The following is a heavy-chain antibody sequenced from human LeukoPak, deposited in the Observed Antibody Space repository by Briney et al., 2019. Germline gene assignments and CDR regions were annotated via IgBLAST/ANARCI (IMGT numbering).Heavy chain of an antibody. J-gene: IGHJ6*03. CDR2: INHSGST. CDR3: AREGLGSRTGYRSSWYYYYYYMDV. V-gene: IGHV4-34*01. Sequence: SETLSLTCAVYGRSFTGYYWSWIRQPPGKGLEWIGEINHSGSTNYNPSLKSRVTISVDTSKNQFSLKLSSVTAADTAVYYCAREGLGSRTGYRSSWYYYYYYMDVWGKGTTVTVSS. D-gene: IGHD6-13*01. CDR1: GRSFTGYY.